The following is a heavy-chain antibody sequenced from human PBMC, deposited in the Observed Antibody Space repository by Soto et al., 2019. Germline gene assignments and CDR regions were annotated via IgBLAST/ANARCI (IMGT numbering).Heavy chain of an antibody. CDR2: IRTKDAT. CDR1: GFTFSVSG. V-gene: IGHV3-73*01. CDR3: TRHQYYVGLIDYYYYMDV. J-gene: IGHJ6*03. Sequence: EVQLVESGGGLVQPGGSLKLSCAASGFTFSVSGIHWVRQASGRGLEWVGRIRTKDATAYAASVKGRFTISRDDSKNTAYLQMNSLKTEDTAVYYCTRHQYYVGLIDYYYYMDVWGKGTTVTVSS. D-gene: IGHD2-21*01.